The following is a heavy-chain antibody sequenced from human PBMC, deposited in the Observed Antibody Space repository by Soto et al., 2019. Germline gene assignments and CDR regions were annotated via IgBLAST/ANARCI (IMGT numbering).Heavy chain of an antibody. D-gene: IGHD2-2*02. CDR1: GYSFTRYW. J-gene: IGHJ6*02. CDR2: IYPGDSDT. CDR3: ARNSACSSTSCYNYYYYGMDV. V-gene: IGHV5-51*01. Sequence: GESLKISCKGSGYSFTRYWIGWVRQVPGKGLEWMGIIYPGDSDTRYSPSFQGQVTISADKSISTAYLQWSSLKASDTAMYYCARNSACSSTSCYNYYYYGMDVWGQGTTVTVSS.